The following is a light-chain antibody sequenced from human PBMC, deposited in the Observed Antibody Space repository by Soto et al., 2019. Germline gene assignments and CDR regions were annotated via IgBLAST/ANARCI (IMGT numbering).Light chain of an antibody. V-gene: IGKV3-11*01. CDR3: QQRNSWPPVT. Sequence: EIVLTQSPATLSLSPGERATLSCRASPSVTNFLAWYQQKPGQAPRLLIYGAFNRATGIPARFSGSGSGTDFTLTISSLEPADSAIYYCQQRNSWPPVTFGQGTRLEIK. CDR2: GAF. J-gene: IGKJ5*01. CDR1: PSVTNF.